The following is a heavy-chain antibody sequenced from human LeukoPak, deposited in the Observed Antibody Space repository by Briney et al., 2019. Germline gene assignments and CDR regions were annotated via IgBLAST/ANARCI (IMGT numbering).Heavy chain of an antibody. D-gene: IGHD6-13*01. J-gene: IGHJ4*02. Sequence: PSETLSLTCAVDGGSFSGYYWSWIRQPAGKGLEWIGRMYTSGSTNYNPSLKSRVTISVDTSKNQFSLKLSSVTAADTAVYYCARGVAAGTGYWGQGTLVTVSS. V-gene: IGHV4-59*10. CDR1: GGSFSGYY. CDR2: MYTSGST. CDR3: ARGVAAGTGY.